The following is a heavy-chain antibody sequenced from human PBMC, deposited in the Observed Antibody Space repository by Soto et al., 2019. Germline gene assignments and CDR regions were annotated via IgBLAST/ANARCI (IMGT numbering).Heavy chain of an antibody. D-gene: IGHD3-22*01. V-gene: IGHV4-39*01. CDR2: IYYNGST. CDR1: GGSISSSSYY. CDR3: ARLRPPGIYYYDSSGYLDY. Sequence: SETLSLTCTVSGGSISSSSYYWGWIRQPPGKGLEWIGSIYYNGSTYYNPSLKSRVTISVDTSKNQFSLKLSSVTAADTAVYYCARLRPPGIYYYDSSGYLDYWGQGTLVTVSS. J-gene: IGHJ4*02.